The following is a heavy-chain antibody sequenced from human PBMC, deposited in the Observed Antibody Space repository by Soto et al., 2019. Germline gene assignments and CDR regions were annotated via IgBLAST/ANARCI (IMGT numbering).Heavy chain of an antibody. J-gene: IGHJ6*02. CDR3: ARDGVLPAQNPYYYGVDV. Sequence: PPDTLSLTSTVPGGSISNRDYSWTWIRQPPGEGLEWIGYIYYSGNTYYNPSLKSRVTISVDTSKNQFSLKLSSVIAADTAVYYCARDGVLPAQNPYYYGVDVWGQGTTVTVSS. CDR2: IYYSGNT. CDR1: GGSISNRDYS. D-gene: IGHD2-2*01. V-gene: IGHV4-30-4*02.